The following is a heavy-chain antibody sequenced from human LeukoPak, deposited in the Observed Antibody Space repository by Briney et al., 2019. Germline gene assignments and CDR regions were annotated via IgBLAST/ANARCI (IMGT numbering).Heavy chain of an antibody. V-gene: IGHV3-21*01. CDR2: ISSSSSYI. CDR3: ARDMVRPGRRAVAGLYYFDY. D-gene: IGHD6-19*01. J-gene: IGHJ4*02. Sequence: GGSLRLSCAASGFTFSSYSMNWVRQAPGKGLEWVSSISSSSSYIYYADSVKGRFTISRDNAKNSLYLQMNSLRAEDTAVYYCARDMVRPGRRAVAGLYYFDYWGQGTLVTVSS. CDR1: GFTFSSYS.